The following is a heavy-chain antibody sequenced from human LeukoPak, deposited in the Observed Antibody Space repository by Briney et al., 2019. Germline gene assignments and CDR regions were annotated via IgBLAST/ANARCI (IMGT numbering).Heavy chain of an antibody. CDR2: INPNSGGT. J-gene: IGHJ6*02. CDR3: ARDLPYCSSTSCPNYYYYGMDV. D-gene: IGHD2-2*01. V-gene: IGHV1-2*02. Sequence: RASVNVSCKASGYTFTGYYMHWVRQAPGQGLEWMGWINPNSGGTNYAQKFQGRVTMTRDTSISTAYMELSRLRSDDTAVYYCARDLPYCSSTSCPNYYYYGMDVWGQGTTVTVSS. CDR1: GYTFTGYY.